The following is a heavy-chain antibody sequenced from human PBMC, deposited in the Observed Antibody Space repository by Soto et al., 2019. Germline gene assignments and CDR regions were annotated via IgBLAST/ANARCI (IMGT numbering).Heavy chain of an antibody. CDR1: SGSISSSNW. V-gene: IGHV4-4*02. Sequence: QVQLQESGPGLVKPSGTLSLTCAVSSGSISSSNWWSWVRQPPGKGLEWIGEIYHSGSTNYNPALKSRVTISVEKSKNQCSLKLSSVTAADTAVYYCARLDYGDYGRTRAAEYFQHWGQGTLVTVSS. D-gene: IGHD4-17*01. J-gene: IGHJ1*01. CDR3: ARLDYGDYGRTRAAEYFQH. CDR2: IYHSGST.